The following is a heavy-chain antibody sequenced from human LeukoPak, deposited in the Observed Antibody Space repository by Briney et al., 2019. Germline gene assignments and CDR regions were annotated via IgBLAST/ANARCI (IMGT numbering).Heavy chain of an antibody. V-gene: IGHV1-8*01. CDR2: MSPNSGYT. D-gene: IGHD4-23*01. J-gene: IGHJ5*02. Sequence: GASVKVSCKASGYTFTSYDINWVRQATGQGLEWMGWMSPNSGYTGYAQKFQGRVTMTRDTSISTAYMELSSLRSEDTAVYYCAMDYGANSGWFDPWGQGTLVTVSS. CDR1: GYTFTSYD. CDR3: AMDYGANSGWFDP.